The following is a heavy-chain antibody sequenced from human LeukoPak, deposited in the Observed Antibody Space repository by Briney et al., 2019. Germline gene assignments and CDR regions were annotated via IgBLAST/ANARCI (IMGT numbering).Heavy chain of an antibody. J-gene: IGHJ4*02. CDR1: GFSLSTSAVG. Sequence: SGPTLVNPPQTLTLTCTFTGFSLSTSAVGVGRIRQPPGKALEWLALIYWNDDKRYNPSLKSRLSITKDTSKNQVVLTMTNMDPVDTATYYCAHGTALIESWGQGTLVTVSS. CDR3: AHGTALIES. V-gene: IGHV2-5*01. CDR2: IYWNDDK. D-gene: IGHD5-18*01.